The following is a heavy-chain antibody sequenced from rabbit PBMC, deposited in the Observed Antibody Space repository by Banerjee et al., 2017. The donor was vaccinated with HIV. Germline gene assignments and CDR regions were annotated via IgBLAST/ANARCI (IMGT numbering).Heavy chain of an antibody. J-gene: IGHJ4*01. D-gene: IGHD1-1*01. V-gene: IGHV1S7*01. CDR2: IDPVFGST. CDR1: GLDFSSYS. Sequence: QLVESGGGLVQPGGSLKLSCKASGLDFSSYSMQWVRQAPGKGLEWIGYIDPVFGSTYYASWVNGRFPITSHNAQNTLYLQLNSLTAADYAHEGCARWSSSGYLGLWGPGTLVTVS. CDR3: ARWSSSGYLGL.